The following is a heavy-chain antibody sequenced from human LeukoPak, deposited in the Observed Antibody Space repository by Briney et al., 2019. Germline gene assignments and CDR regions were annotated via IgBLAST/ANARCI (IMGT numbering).Heavy chain of an antibody. CDR2: ISWNSGSI. V-gene: IGHV3-9*01. J-gene: IGHJ3*02. Sequence: PGRSLRLSCAVSGFTFDDYAMHWVRQAPGKGLEWVSGISWNSGSIGYADSVKGRFTISRDNAKNSLYLQMNSLRAEDTALYYCAKTIFGVENDAFDIWGQGTMVTVSS. CDR3: AKTIFGVENDAFDI. CDR1: GFTFDDYA. D-gene: IGHD3-3*01.